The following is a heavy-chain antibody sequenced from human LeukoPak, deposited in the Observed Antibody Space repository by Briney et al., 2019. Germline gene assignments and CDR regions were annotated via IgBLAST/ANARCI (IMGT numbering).Heavy chain of an antibody. CDR2: ISWNSGSI. Sequence: GGSLRLSCAASGFTFDDYAMHWVRQAPGKGLEWVSGISWNSGSIVYADSVKGRFTISRDNAKNSLYLQMNSLRAEDTALYYCAKDTLYDSSVYVGAFDIWGQGTMVTVSS. D-gene: IGHD3-22*01. CDR1: GFTFDDYA. J-gene: IGHJ3*02. CDR3: AKDTLYDSSVYVGAFDI. V-gene: IGHV3-9*01.